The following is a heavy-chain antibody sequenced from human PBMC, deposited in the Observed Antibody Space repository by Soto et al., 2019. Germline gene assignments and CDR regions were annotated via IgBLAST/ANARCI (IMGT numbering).Heavy chain of an antibody. CDR2: IYYSGST. CDR3: ARGAYDSSGYYGHYFDY. Sequence: XGTLCLTCTVSGGSISSYYWSWIRQPPGKGLEWIGYIYYSGSTNYNPSLKSRVTISVDTSKNQFSLKLSSVTAADTAVYYCARGAYDSSGYYGHYFDYWGQGTLVTVSS. D-gene: IGHD3-22*01. J-gene: IGHJ4*02. CDR1: GGSISSYY. V-gene: IGHV4-59*01.